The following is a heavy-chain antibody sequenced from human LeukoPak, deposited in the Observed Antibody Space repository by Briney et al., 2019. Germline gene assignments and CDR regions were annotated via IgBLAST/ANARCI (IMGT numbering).Heavy chain of an antibody. CDR1: GGSITSGGYY. V-gene: IGHV4-31*03. CDR2: IYYSGST. CDR3: AGGSNYNWFDH. J-gene: IGHJ5*02. D-gene: IGHD4-11*01. Sequence: SQTLSLTCSVSGGSITSGGYYCSWLRQHPGTGLEWIGYIYYSGSTYYNPSLKSRVTISVDTSNNHFSLTLSSVTAADTAVYYCAGGSNYNWFDHWGQGTLVTVSS.